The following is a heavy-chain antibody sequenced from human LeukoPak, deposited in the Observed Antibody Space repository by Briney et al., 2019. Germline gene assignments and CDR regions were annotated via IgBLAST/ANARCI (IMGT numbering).Heavy chain of an antibody. J-gene: IGHJ3*01. Sequence: GGSLRLSCAASGFSINYDWMSWVRQAPGKGLEWVGRIKSKTDGGTTEYAAPVKGRFTISRDDSRNTLYLQMSSLKSEDTAVYYRVRDQYCASSSCPGAFDLWGQGTGVTVSS. CDR1: GFSINYDW. V-gene: IGHV3-15*05. D-gene: IGHD2-2*01. CDR3: VRDQYCASSSCPGAFDL. CDR2: IKSKTDGGTT.